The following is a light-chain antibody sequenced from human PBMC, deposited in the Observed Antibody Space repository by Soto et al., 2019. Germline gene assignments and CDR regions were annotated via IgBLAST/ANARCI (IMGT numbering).Light chain of an antibody. CDR3: QQYGSSGT. V-gene: IGKV3-20*01. J-gene: IGKJ1*01. Sequence: EIVLTPSPGTLSLSPGERSTFSCRASQSVSNNYLAWYQQKPGQAPRLLIYGASNRATGIPDRFSGSGSGTDFTLTISRLEPEDFAVYYCQQYGSSGTFGQGTKVDIK. CDR2: GAS. CDR1: QSVSNNY.